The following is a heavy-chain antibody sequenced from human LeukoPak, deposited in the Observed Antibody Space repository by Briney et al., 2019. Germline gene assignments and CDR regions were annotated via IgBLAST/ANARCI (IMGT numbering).Heavy chain of an antibody. CDR3: AREGEYQLKLDY. D-gene: IGHD2-2*01. J-gene: IGHJ4*02. CDR1: GFTYSSYW. Sequence: PGGSLRLSCAASGFTYSSYWMSWVRQAPGKGLELVANIKQDGSEKYYVDSVKGRFTISRDNAKNSLYLQMNSLRAEDTAVYYCAREGEYQLKLDYWGQGTLVTVSS. V-gene: IGHV3-7*01. CDR2: IKQDGSEK.